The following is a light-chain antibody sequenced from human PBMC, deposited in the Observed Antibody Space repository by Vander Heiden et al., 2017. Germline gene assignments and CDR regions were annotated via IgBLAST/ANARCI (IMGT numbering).Light chain of an antibody. Sequence: DIQMTQSPSILSASVGDTVTITCRASLSITRYLAWFQQKPGKAPKLLMFKASDLENGVPSRFRGSGFGTEFALTITSLQPDDFATYYCQQYKSYPWTFGQGTKVEVK. CDR2: KAS. J-gene: IGKJ1*01. V-gene: IGKV1-5*03. CDR1: LSITRY. CDR3: QQYKSYPWT.